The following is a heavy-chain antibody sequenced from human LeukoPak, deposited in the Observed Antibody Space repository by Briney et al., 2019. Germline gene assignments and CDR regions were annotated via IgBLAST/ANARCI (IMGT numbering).Heavy chain of an antibody. Sequence: PAETLSLTCTVSGGSISNNIYYWGRIRQPPEKGLEGIGSIYYSGSTYYNPSLKSRVTISVDTSNNQFSLKLSSVTSADTAVYYCARRAGPYSHPYDYWGQGTLVTVSS. D-gene: IGHD2-15*01. J-gene: IGHJ4*02. CDR2: IYYSGST. V-gene: IGHV4-39*07. CDR1: GGSISNNIYY. CDR3: ARRAGPYSHPYDY.